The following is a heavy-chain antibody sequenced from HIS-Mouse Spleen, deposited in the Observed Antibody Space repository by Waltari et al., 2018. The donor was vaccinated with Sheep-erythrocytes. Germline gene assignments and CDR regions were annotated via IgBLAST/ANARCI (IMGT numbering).Heavy chain of an antibody. CDR1: GFTVSSNY. CDR2: INRGGST. V-gene: IGHV3-53*01. D-gene: IGHD1-26*01. Sequence: EVQLVESGGGLIQPGGSLRLSCAASGFTVSSNYMSWVRQAPGKGGRWVSVINRGGSTYYADSVKGRFTISRDNSKNTLYLKMNSLRAEDTAVYYCASDPSGSYYYYGMDVWGQGTTVTVSS. CDR3: ASDPSGSYYYYGMDV. J-gene: IGHJ6*02.